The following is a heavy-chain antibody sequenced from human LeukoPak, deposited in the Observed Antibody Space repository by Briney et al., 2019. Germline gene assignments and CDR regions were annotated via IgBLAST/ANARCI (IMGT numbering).Heavy chain of an antibody. CDR3: ARASSEGSD. CDR2: VSTSGGTT. J-gene: IGHJ4*02. V-gene: IGHV3-23*01. Sequence: GGSLRLSCAASGFTFSSYAMSWVRQAPGKGLEWVSVVSTSGGTTYYADSVKGRFAISRDNAKNSLYLQMNSLRAEDTAVYYCARASSEGSDWGQGTLVTVSS. D-gene: IGHD3-10*01. CDR1: GFTFSSYA.